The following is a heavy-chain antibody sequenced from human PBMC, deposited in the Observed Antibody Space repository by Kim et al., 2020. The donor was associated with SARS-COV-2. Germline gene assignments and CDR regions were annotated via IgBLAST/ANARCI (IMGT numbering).Heavy chain of an antibody. D-gene: IGHD3-10*01. CDR1: GYTLTELS. CDR2: FDPEDGET. CDR3: ATDTTYYYGSGSYYNVNY. J-gene: IGHJ4*02. V-gene: IGHV1-24*01. Sequence: ASVKVSCKVSGYTLTELSMHWVRQAPGKGLEWMGGFDPEDGETIYAQKFQGRVTMTEDTSTDTAYMELSSLRSEDTAVYYCATDTTYYYGSGSYYNVNYWGQGTLVTVSS.